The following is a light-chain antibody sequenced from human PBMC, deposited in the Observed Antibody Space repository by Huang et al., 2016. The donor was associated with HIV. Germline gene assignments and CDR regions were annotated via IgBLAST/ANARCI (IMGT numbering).Light chain of an antibody. Sequence: IVLTQSPATLSWYLGERVTLSCRASQSIANHLAWYQQRPGQPPTLLIYDASTRVAVVPARFSGSGSGTDFTLTISSLEPEDFALYYCQQHDSWLTFGGGTKVEV. V-gene: IGKV3-11*01. J-gene: IGKJ4*01. CDR1: QSIANH. CDR2: DAS. CDR3: QQHDSWLT.